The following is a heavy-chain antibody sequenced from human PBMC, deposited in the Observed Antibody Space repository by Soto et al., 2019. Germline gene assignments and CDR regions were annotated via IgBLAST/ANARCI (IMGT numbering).Heavy chain of an antibody. J-gene: IGHJ5*02. V-gene: IGHV4-34*01. CDR1: GGSFSGYY. D-gene: IGHD2-2*01. CDR3: ARRGYCSSTSCWWWFDP. CDR2: INHSGST. Sequence: SETLSLTCAVYGGSFSGYYWSWIRQPPGKGLEWIGEINHSGSTNYNPSLKSRVTISVDTSKNQFSLKLSSVTAADTAGDYWARRGYCSSTSCWWWFDPWGQGTLVTVSS.